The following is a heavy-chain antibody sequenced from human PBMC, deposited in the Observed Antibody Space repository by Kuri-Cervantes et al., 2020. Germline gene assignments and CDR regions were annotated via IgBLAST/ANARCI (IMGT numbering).Heavy chain of an antibody. CDR1: GFTFDDYG. V-gene: IGHV3-20*04. Sequence: GESLKISCAASGFTFDDYGMNWVRQAPGKGLEWVSGISWNGDNIGYADSVRGRLTISRDNAKRSLYLQMNSLRAEDTALYYCARGGRPDYWGQGTLVTVSS. CDR3: ARGGRPDY. J-gene: IGHJ4*02. CDR2: ISWNGDNI. D-gene: IGHD1-26*01.